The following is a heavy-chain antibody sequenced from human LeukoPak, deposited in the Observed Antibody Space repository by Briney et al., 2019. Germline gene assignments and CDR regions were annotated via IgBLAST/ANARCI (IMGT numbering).Heavy chain of an antibody. Sequence: SETLSLTCTVSGGSISSGGYYWGWIRQPPGKGLEWIGSIYYSGSTYYNPSLKSRVTISVDRSKNQFSLKLSSVTAADTAVYYCTQTSGSSGWDWFDPWGQGTLVTVSS. D-gene: IGHD6-19*01. CDR2: IYYSGST. CDR1: GGSISSGGYY. V-gene: IGHV4-39*07. CDR3: TQTSGSSGWDWFDP. J-gene: IGHJ5*02.